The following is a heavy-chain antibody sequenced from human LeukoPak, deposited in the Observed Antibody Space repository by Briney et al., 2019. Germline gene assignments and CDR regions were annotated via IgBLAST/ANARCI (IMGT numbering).Heavy chain of an antibody. CDR3: ARDRADIVATMGWFDP. CDR2: ISSSSSYI. Sequence: GGSLRLSCAASGFTFSSYSMNWVRQAPGKGLEWVSSISSSSSYIYYADSVKGRFTISRDNAKNSLYLQMNSLRAEDTAVYYCARDRADIVATMGWFDPWGQGTLVTVSS. CDR1: GFTFSSYS. V-gene: IGHV3-21*01. D-gene: IGHD5-12*01. J-gene: IGHJ5*02.